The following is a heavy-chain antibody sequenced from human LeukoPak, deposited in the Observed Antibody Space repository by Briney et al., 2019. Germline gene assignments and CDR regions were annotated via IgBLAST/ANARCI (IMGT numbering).Heavy chain of an antibody. CDR3: AKGRKYGGNSHYFDY. CDR1: GFTFSSYG. CDR2: ISYDGSNK. Sequence: GGSLRLSCAASGFTFSSYGMHRVRQAPGKGLEWVAVISYDGSNKYYADSVKGRFTISRDNSKNTLYLQMNSLRAEDTAVYYCAKGRKYGGNSHYFDYWGQGTLVTVSS. J-gene: IGHJ4*02. D-gene: IGHD4-23*01. V-gene: IGHV3-30*18.